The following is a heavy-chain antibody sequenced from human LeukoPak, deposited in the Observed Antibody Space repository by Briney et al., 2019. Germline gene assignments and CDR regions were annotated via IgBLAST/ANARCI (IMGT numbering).Heavy chain of an antibody. CDR1: GYTFTRYY. CDR3: ARLADYDSSGYLSY. Sequence: ASVKVSCKASGYTFTRYYMHWVRRAPGQRLEWRGIINASRGSARYEQKLQGRDTMTRDTSTSKVYMEVSSQRSEDTAVYYCARLADYDSSGYLSYWGQGTLVTVSS. CDR2: INASRGSA. D-gene: IGHD3-22*01. J-gene: IGHJ4*02. V-gene: IGHV1-46*01.